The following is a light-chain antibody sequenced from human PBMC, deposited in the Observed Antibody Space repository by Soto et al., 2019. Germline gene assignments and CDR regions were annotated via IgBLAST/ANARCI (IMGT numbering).Light chain of an antibody. CDR1: SSDVGGYKY. Sequence: QSALTQPASVSGSPGQSITISCTGTSSDVGGYKYVSWYQQQSGKAPKLMIHEVSNRPSGVSNRFSGSKSGNTASLTISGLQAQDEADYYCSSYTSSRAYVFGIGTQLTVL. CDR3: SSYTSSRAYV. V-gene: IGLV2-14*01. CDR2: EVS. J-gene: IGLJ7*01.